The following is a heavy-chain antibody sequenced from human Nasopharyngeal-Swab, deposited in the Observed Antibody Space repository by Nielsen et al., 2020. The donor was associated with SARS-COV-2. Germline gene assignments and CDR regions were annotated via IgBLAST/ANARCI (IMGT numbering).Heavy chain of an antibody. Sequence: GSLGLSCAVPGGSISSSTGGSWVGHPPGKGLEWIGEIYHSGSTNYNPSLKSRITISVDKSKNQFSLKLSSVTAADTAVYYCARGEGDIAGSGHDYWGQGTLVTVSS. V-gene: IGHV4-4*02. CDR2: IYHSGST. J-gene: IGHJ4*02. D-gene: IGHD5-12*01. CDR1: GGSISSSTG. CDR3: ARGEGDIAGSGHDY.